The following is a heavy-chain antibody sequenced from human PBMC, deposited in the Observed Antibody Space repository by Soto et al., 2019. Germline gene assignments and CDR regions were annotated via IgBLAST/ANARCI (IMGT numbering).Heavy chain of an antibody. CDR2: IIPIFGTA. J-gene: IGHJ4*02. CDR3: ARDRHFEGGWPREFDY. Sequence: SVTVSCKASGGTFSSYAISWVRQAPGQGLEWMGGIIPIFGTANYAQKFQGRVTITADESTSTAYMELSSLRSEDTAVYYCARDRHFEGGWPREFDYWGQGTLVTVSS. D-gene: IGHD6-19*01. V-gene: IGHV1-69*13. CDR1: GGTFSSYA.